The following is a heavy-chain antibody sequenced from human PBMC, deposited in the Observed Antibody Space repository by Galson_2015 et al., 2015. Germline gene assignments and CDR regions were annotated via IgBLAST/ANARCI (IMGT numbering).Heavy chain of an antibody. Sequence: ATLSLTCTVSGASVSPHWWNCIRQPPGKGLEWIANMHYTGGTNYNPSLKRRVTLSLDTSKNQLSLMLTSMTAADTAVYFCAREGFDGFNYFDYWGQGILVTVST. CDR2: MHYTGGT. J-gene: IGHJ4*02. CDR3: AREGFDGFNYFDY. CDR1: GASVSPHW. D-gene: IGHD5-24*01. V-gene: IGHV4-59*02.